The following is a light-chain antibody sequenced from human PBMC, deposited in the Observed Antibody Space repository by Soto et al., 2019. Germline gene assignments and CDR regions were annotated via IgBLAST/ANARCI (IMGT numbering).Light chain of an antibody. Sequence: ESVLTQSPGTLSLSPGERATLSCRASQTVIKNYLAWYQRKPGQAPRLLIYGASNRATGIPDRFSGGGSGTDFTLTISRLEPEDSALYYCQQYNNWPPPYTFGQGTKLEIK. J-gene: IGKJ2*01. CDR3: QQYNNWPPPYT. CDR1: QTVIKNY. V-gene: IGKV3-20*01. CDR2: GAS.